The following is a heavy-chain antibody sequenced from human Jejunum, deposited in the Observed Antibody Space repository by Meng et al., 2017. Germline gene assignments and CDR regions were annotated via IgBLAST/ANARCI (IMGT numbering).Heavy chain of an antibody. CDR3: VRGFYHSSGYYLDS. Sequence: QVQMQESGPGLVKPSETLSLTCTVSGGSISSYYWTWIRQPAGKGLEWIGRIHTTDSSNYYPSLQNRVTMSVDTSKNQVSLKVSSVTAADTAVYYCVRGFYHSSGYYLDSWGQGTLVTVSS. CDR2: IHTTDSS. V-gene: IGHV4-4*07. J-gene: IGHJ4*02. CDR1: GGSISSYY. D-gene: IGHD3-22*01.